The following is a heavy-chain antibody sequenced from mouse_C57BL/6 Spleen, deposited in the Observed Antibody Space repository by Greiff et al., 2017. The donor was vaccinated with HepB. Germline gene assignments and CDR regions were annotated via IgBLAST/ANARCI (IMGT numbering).Heavy chain of an antibody. D-gene: IGHD1-1*01. V-gene: IGHV5-16*01. J-gene: IGHJ4*01. CDR3: ARDHYYGSSEAMDY. CDR1: GFTFSDYY. CDR2: INYDGSST. Sequence: EVKLVESEGGLVQPGSSMKLSCTASGFTFSDYYMAWVRQVPEKGLEWVANINYDGSSTYYLDSLKSRFIISRDNAKNMLYLQMSSLKSEDTATYYCARDHYYGSSEAMDYWGQGTSVTVSS.